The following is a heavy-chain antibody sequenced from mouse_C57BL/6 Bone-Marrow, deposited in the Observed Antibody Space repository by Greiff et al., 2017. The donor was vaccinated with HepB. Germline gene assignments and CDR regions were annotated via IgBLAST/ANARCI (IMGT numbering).Heavy chain of an antibody. D-gene: IGHD1-1*01. CDR2: IDPSDSYT. CDR3: ARDYYGSSAWFAY. J-gene: IGHJ3*01. CDR1: GYTFTSYW. Sequence: VQLQQPGAELVKPGASVKLSCKASGYTFTSYWMQWVNQRPGQGLEWIGEIDPSDSYTNYNQKFKGKATLTVDTSSSTAYMQLSSLTSEDSAVYYCARDYYGSSAWFAYWGQGTLVTVSA. V-gene: IGHV1-50*01.